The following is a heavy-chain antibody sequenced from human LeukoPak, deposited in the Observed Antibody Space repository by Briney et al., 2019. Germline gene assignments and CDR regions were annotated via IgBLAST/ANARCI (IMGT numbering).Heavy chain of an antibody. V-gene: IGHV3-30*04. D-gene: IGHD3-10*01. CDR2: ISYDAGKT. J-gene: IGHJ4*02. CDR3: ARDSGRSATYFNY. Sequence: GGSLRLSCAASGFTFDDYAMHWVRQAPGKGLEWVAGISYDAGKTYYADSVRGRFTISRDTSKNTLYLQMNGLRAEDTAVYYCARDSGRSATYFNYWGQGTLVTVSS. CDR1: GFTFDDYA.